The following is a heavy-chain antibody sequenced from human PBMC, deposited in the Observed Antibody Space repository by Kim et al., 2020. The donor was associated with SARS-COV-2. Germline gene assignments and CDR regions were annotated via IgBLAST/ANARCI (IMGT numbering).Heavy chain of an antibody. CDR2: LKSDTDGGTA. V-gene: IGHV3-15*01. J-gene: IGHJ5*01. CDR1: GLNLRNAW. D-gene: IGHD1-20*01. CDR3: TTMSRLITSWFHS. Sequence: GGSLRLSCATSGLNLRNAWMSWVRQAPGKGLEWIARLKSDTDGGTADYAAPVNGRFTVSRDDSKNTLSLQMNSLRTDDTAVYYCTTMSRLITSWFHSWGQGTLVTVSS.